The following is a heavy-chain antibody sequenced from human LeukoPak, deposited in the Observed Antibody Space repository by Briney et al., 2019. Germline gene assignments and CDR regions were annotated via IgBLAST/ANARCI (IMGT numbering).Heavy chain of an antibody. D-gene: IGHD3-10*01. CDR1: GYTFTGYY. CDR2: INPNSGDT. Sequence: ASVKVSCKTSGYTFTGYYMRWVRQAPGQGLEWMGWINPNSGDTNYAQKFQGRVTMTRDTSISTAYMDLSRLRPDDTAVYYCAPSGDQYYFDHWGQGTLVTVSS. V-gene: IGHV1-2*02. J-gene: IGHJ4*02. CDR3: APSGDQYYFDH.